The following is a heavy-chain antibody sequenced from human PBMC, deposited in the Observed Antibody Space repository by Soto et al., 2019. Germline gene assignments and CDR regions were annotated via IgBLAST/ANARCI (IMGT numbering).Heavy chain of an antibody. Sequence: EVQLVESGGDLVQPGGSLRLSCAASGFIFTSYWMHWVRQSPGKGLVWVSRINPDGSRTSYADSVKGRFTISRDNAKNTLYLQMNSLGADDTAVYYCARVAVTTYYFDYWGHGTLVTVSS. D-gene: IGHD4-17*01. CDR2: INPDGSRT. V-gene: IGHV3-74*01. J-gene: IGHJ4*01. CDR1: GFIFTSYW. CDR3: ARVAVTTYYFDY.